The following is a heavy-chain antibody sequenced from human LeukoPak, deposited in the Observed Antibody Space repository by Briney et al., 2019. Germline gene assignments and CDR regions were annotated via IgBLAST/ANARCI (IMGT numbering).Heavy chain of an antibody. Sequence: SETLSLTCTVSGGSISSYYWSWIRQPPGKGLEWIGYIYYSGSTNYNPSLKSRVTISVDTSKNQFSLKLSSVTAADTAIYYCATGTGHYYYYYYMDVWGKGTTVTVSS. J-gene: IGHJ6*03. CDR1: GGSISSYY. CDR2: IYYSGST. V-gene: IGHV4-59*08. CDR3: ATGTGHYYYYYYMDV. D-gene: IGHD1-1*01.